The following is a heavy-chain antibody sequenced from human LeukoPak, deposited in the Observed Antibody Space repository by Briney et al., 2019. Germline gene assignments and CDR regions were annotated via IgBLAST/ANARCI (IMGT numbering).Heavy chain of an antibody. D-gene: IGHD3-22*01. CDR2: IKPKSGGT. CDR3: VSGGVYYEDISGDY. Sequence: GASVKVSCKASGYTFTDYYMHWVRQAPGQGLEWLGRIKPKSGGTTYAQKFQGRVTMTRDTSITTAYMELSSLRSDDTAVYYCVSGGVYYEDISGDYWGQGTLVTVSS. CDR1: GYTFTDYY. J-gene: IGHJ4*02. V-gene: IGHV1-2*06.